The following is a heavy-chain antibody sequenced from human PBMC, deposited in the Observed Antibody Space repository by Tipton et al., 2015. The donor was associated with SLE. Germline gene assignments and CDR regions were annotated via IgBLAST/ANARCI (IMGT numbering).Heavy chain of an antibody. CDR2: INDSGTT. V-gene: IGHV4-39*07. Sequence: TLSLTCTVSGRSISSSIFRWGWVRQSPGKGLEWIGNINDSGTTYYNPSLKSRVTISVDTSKNQFSLKVTSVTAADTAVYYCAREFLNPVTTVHYYFDLWGRGTLVTVSS. D-gene: IGHD4-11*01. CDR1: GRSISSSIFR. CDR3: AREFLNPVTTVHYYFDL. J-gene: IGHJ2*01.